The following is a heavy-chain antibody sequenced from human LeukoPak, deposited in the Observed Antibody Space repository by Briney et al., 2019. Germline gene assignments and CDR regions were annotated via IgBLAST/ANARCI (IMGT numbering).Heavy chain of an antibody. CDR3: AKGGLRYCSSTSCYTDLDY. Sequence: QSGGSLRLSCAASGFTFSSYGMHWVRQAPGKGLEWVAVIWYDGSNKYYADSVKGRFTISRDNSKNTLYLQMNSLRAEDTAVYYCAKGGLRYCSSTSCYTDLDYWGQGTLVTVSS. CDR1: GFTFSSYG. D-gene: IGHD2-2*02. CDR2: IWYDGSNK. V-gene: IGHV3-33*06. J-gene: IGHJ4*02.